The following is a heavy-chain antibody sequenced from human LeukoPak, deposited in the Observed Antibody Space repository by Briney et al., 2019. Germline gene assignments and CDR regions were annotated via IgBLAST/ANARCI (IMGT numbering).Heavy chain of an antibody. CDR3: ARDYCGGDCYSFDP. D-gene: IGHD2-21*01. J-gene: IGHJ5*02. CDR2: IWYDGSNK. V-gene: IGHV3-33*01. Sequence: PGRSLRLSCAASGFTFSSYGMHWVRQAPGKGLEWVAVIWYDGSNKYYADSVKGRFTISRDNSKSTLYLQMNSLRAEDTAVYYCARDYCGGDCYSFDPWGQGTLVTVSS. CDR1: GFTFSSYG.